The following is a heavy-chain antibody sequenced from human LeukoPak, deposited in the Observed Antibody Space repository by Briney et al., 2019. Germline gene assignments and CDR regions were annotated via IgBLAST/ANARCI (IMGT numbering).Heavy chain of an antibody. J-gene: IGHJ4*02. CDR3: ARDESLGGGQFDF. D-gene: IGHD2-15*01. CDR1: GYSFTNYA. Sequence: ASVKVSCKASGYSFTNYAMNWVRQAPGQGLEWMGWINTNTGNPTYAQGFTGRFVFSLDTSVSTAYLQVSSLKAEDTAVYYCARDESLGGGQFDFWGQGTLVTVSS. V-gene: IGHV7-4-1*02. CDR2: INTNTGNP.